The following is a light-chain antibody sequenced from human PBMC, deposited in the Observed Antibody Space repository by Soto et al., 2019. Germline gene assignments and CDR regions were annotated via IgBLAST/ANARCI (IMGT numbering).Light chain of an antibody. CDR3: QQYGSSALT. Sequence: EIVMTQSPATLSVSPGERGTLSCRASQSVSSSLAWYQQRPGQAPRLLIYGTSTRATGIPGRFSGSGSGTDFTLTISRLEPEDFAVYYCQQYGSSALTFGGGTKVDIK. CDR2: GTS. J-gene: IGKJ4*01. V-gene: IGKV3-20*01. CDR1: QSVSSS.